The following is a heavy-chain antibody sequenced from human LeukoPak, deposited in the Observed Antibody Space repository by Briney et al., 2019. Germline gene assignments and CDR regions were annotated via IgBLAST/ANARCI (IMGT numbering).Heavy chain of an antibody. D-gene: IGHD3-22*01. V-gene: IGHV4-34*01. CDR2: IYYSGST. CDR1: GGSFSGYY. Sequence: SETLSLTCAVYGGSFSGYYWSWIRQPPGKGLEWIGTIYYSGSTYYNPSLTSRVTISVDTSKNQFSLKLSSVTAADTAVYYCARDRGTPDYYDTSGYDYWGQGTLVTVSS. CDR3: ARDRGTPDYYDTSGYDY. J-gene: IGHJ4*02.